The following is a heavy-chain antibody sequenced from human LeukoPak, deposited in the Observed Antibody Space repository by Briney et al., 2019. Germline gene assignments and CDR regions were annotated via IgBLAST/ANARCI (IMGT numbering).Heavy chain of an antibody. V-gene: IGHV3-7*05. CDR2: IKQDGSVQ. Sequence: PAGGSLRLSCAASAFTFSSYAMGWVRPAPGKGLEWVAKIKQDGSVQYYVDSLKGRFTISRDNAKNSLYLQVNSLRAEDTAVYYCASDAFDVWGQGTMVAVSS. CDR3: ASDAFDV. J-gene: IGHJ3*01. CDR1: AFTFSSYA.